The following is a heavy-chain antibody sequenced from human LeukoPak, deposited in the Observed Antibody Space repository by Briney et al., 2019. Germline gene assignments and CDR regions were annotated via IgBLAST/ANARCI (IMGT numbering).Heavy chain of an antibody. Sequence: GGSLRLSCAASGFTFSSYSMDWVRQAPGKGLEWISFISSSSGTIYYADSVKGRFTISRDSAKNSLYLQMNSLRDEDTAVYYCARGPRNYGGRLDYWGQGTLVTVSS. CDR3: ARGPRNYGGRLDY. CDR2: ISSSSGTI. CDR1: GFTFSSYS. V-gene: IGHV3-48*02. J-gene: IGHJ4*02. D-gene: IGHD4-23*01.